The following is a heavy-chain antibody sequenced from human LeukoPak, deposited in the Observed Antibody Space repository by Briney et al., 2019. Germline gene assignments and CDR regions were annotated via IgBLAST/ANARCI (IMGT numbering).Heavy chain of an antibody. V-gene: IGHV4-61*02. Sequence: SETLSLTCTVSGGSISSGSYYWSWIRQPAGKGLEWIGRIYTSGSTNYNPSLKSRVTISVDTSKNQFSLKLSSVTAADTAVYYCARGDVGAFDIWGRGTMVTVSS. J-gene: IGHJ3*02. CDR3: ARGDVGAFDI. D-gene: IGHD1-26*01. CDR2: IYTSGST. CDR1: GGSISSGSYY.